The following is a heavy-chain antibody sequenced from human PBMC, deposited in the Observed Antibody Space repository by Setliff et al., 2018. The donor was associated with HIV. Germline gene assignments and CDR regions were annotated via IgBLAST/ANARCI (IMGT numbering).Heavy chain of an antibody. D-gene: IGHD5-12*01. CDR2: IYHRGGT. CDR1: GSSISSNSYW. V-gene: IGHV4-39*01. Sequence: SETLSLTCSVSGSSISSNSYWWAWIRQPPGKGLEYIGTIYHRGGTFNNPSLKSRVVMSVDTSKNQFSLKLTSVTAADTAVYYCASDISPDDGYNRLHYFDYWGQGTLVTVSS. CDR3: ASDISPDDGYNRLHYFDY. J-gene: IGHJ4*02.